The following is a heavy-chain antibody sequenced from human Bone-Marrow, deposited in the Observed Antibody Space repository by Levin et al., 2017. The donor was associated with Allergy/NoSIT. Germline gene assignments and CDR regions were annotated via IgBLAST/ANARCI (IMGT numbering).Heavy chain of an antibody. CDR3: TTDQVHWFGQLKTF. Sequence: GESLKISCAASGLTFTDASMTWVRQAPGKGLEWVGRIKTKSDGLTTDYATRVKGRFTISRDDSKNTVYLQMNSRKIDDTALYYCTTDQVHWFGQLKTFWGQGTLVTVSS. J-gene: IGHJ4*02. CDR1: GLTFTDAS. CDR2: IKTKSDGLTT. D-gene: IGHD3-10*01. V-gene: IGHV3-15*01.